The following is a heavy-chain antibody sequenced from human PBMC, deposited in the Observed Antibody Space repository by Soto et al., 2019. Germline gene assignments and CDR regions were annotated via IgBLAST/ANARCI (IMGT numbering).Heavy chain of an antibody. CDR3: ATDSGSNEDSSGYNAYYFDF. Sequence: AASVKGSCTVSGYTLTELSMHWVRQAPGKGLEWMGGFDPEDGETIYAQKFQGRVTMTEDTSTDTAYMELSSLRSEDTAVYHCATDSGSNEDSSGYNAYYFDFWGQGTLVTVS. CDR1: GYTLTELS. D-gene: IGHD3-22*01. CDR2: FDPEDGET. J-gene: IGHJ4*02. V-gene: IGHV1-24*01.